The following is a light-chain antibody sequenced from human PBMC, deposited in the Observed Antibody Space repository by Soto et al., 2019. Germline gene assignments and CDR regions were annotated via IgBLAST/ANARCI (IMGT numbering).Light chain of an antibody. Sequence: DIVMTQSPDSLAVSLGERATINCKSSQSVLNSSNNKNSLAWYQQKPGQPPKLLIYWASARESGVPDRFSGTGSGTDFTLTISSLQAEDVAVYYCHHHYDLPFSFGPGNHVGIK. CDR1: QSVLNSSNNKNS. V-gene: IGKV4-1*01. CDR2: WAS. CDR3: HHHYDLPFS. J-gene: IGKJ3*01.